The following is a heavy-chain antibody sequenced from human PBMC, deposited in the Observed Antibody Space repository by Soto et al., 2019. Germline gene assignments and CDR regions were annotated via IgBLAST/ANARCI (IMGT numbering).Heavy chain of an antibody. CDR3: ARVQYSGYDFKLAFDI. V-gene: IGHV1-3*01. Sequence: QLVRSGAQGKKLGASEKFSGKASGYTFENYARHWVRQPPGRRLEGMGWIHAGNGYTKYSQSFQGRVTITRDTSASTVHMDLSSLRSEDTAVYYCARVQYSGYDFKLAFDIWGQGTMVTVSS. J-gene: IGHJ3*02. D-gene: IGHD5-12*01. CDR1: GYTFENYA. CDR2: IHAGNGYT.